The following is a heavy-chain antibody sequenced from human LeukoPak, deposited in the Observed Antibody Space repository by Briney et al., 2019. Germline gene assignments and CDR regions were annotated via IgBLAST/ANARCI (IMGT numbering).Heavy chain of an antibody. Sequence: ASVKVSCKASGYTFTGYYMHWVRQAPGQGLEWMGWINPNSGGTNYAQKFQGRVTMTRDTSISTAYMELSRLRSDDTAVYYCARSLEMATISQGFYYYYGMDVWGQGTTVTVSS. CDR1: GYTFTGYY. J-gene: IGHJ6*02. V-gene: IGHV1-2*02. CDR3: ARSLEMATISQGFYYYYGMDV. CDR2: INPNSGGT. D-gene: IGHD5-24*01.